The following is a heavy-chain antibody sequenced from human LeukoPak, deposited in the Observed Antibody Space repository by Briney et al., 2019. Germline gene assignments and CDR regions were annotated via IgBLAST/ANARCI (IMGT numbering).Heavy chain of an antibody. D-gene: IGHD2-2*01. CDR1: GYTFTGSY. CDR2: TNPSTGGT. CDR3: ARGGAFCSITTCHEFDH. V-gene: IGHV1-2*02. J-gene: IGHJ4*02. Sequence: ASVKVSCKTSGYTFTGSYLHWVRHVPGQGLEWMGWTNPSTGGTKSAQQFEGRVTMTRDKSNTTGYLELRSLRLDDTATYYCARGGAFCSITTCHEFDHWGQGTLVIVSS.